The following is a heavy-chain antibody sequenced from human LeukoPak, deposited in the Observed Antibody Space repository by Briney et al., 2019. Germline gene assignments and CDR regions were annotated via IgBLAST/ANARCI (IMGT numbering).Heavy chain of an antibody. J-gene: IGHJ5*02. Sequence: PSETLSLTCTVSGGSISSSSYYWGWIRQPPGKGLEWIGSIYYSGSTYYNPSLKSRVTISVDTSKNQFSLKLSSVTAADTAVYYCAALRTIFGVVISGYNWFDPWGQGTLVTVSS. D-gene: IGHD3-3*01. V-gene: IGHV4-39*01. CDR3: AALRTIFGVVISGYNWFDP. CDR2: IYYSGST. CDR1: GGSISSSSYY.